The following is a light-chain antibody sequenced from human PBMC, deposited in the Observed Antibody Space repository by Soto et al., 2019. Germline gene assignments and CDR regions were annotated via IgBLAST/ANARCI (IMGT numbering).Light chain of an antibody. CDR1: QSISSW. CDR3: QQYNTYPYT. J-gene: IGKJ2*01. CDR2: KAS. V-gene: IGKV1-5*03. Sequence: DIQMTQSPSTLSASEGDRVTITCRASQSISSWLAWYQQKPGKAPKLLIQKASSLEGGVPPRFSGSGSGTEFTLTISSLQPDDFATYYCQQYNTYPYTFGKGTKLESK.